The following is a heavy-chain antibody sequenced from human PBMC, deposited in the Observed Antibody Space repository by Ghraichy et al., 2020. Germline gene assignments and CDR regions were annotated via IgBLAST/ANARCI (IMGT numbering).Heavy chain of an antibody. CDR2: ISNSARTK. J-gene: IGHJ3*01. V-gene: IGHV3-11*01. CDR3: VRDLVRGDV. D-gene: IGHD3-10*01. Sequence: LTCAASGFRFSDYFMSWIRQAPGKGLEWVSAISNSARTKYYADSVKGRFTISRDNGRDSLYLEMNSLRAEDTAMYYCVRDLVRGDVWGQGTMVTVSS. CDR1: GFRFSDYF.